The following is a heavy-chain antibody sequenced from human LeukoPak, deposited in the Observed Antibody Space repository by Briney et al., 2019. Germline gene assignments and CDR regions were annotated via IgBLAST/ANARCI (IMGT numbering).Heavy chain of an antibody. CDR3: AKGEVIVVVPAAIDY. D-gene: IGHD2-2*01. Sequence: GGSLRLSCAASGFTSSSYAMSWVRQAPGKGLEWVSAISGSGGSTYYADSVKGRFTISRDNSKNTLYLQMNSLRAEDTAVYYCAKGEVIVVVPAAIDYWGQGTLVTVSS. V-gene: IGHV3-23*01. CDR1: GFTSSSYA. CDR2: ISGSGGST. J-gene: IGHJ4*02.